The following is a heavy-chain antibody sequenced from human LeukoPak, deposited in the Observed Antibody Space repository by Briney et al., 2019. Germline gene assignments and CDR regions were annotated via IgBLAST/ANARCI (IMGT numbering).Heavy chain of an antibody. CDR1: GGSISSYY. Sequence: SETLSLTWTVSGGSISSYYWSWIRQPPGKGLEWIGYIYYSGSTNYNPSLKSRVTISVDTSKNQFSLKLSSVTAADTAVYYCARGLRYFDWLPDYWGQGTLVTVSS. CDR3: ARGLRYFDWLPDY. J-gene: IGHJ4*02. V-gene: IGHV4-59*01. CDR2: IYYSGST. D-gene: IGHD3-9*01.